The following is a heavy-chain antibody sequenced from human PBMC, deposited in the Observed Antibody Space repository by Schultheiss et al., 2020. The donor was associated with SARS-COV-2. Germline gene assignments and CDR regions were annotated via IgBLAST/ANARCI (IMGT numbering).Heavy chain of an antibody. CDR2: IYYSGRT. J-gene: IGHJ4*02. V-gene: IGHV4-61*08. D-gene: IGHD3-10*01. CDR1: GGSVSSGGYY. Sequence: SETLSLTCTVSGGSVSSGGYYWSWIRQPPGKGLEWIGYIYYSGRTYYNPSLKSRVTISVDTSKNQFSLKLSSVTAADTAVYYCARSPRFTMVRGVTDYWGQGTLVTVSS. CDR3: ARSPRFTMVRGVTDY.